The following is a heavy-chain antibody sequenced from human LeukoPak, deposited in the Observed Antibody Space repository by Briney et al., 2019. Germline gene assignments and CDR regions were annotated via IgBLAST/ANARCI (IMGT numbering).Heavy chain of an antibody. CDR2: INHSGST. CDR1: GGSFSGYY. Sequence: SETLSLTCAVYGGSFSGYYWSWIRQPPGKGLEWIGEINHSGSTNYNPSLKSRVTISVDTSKNQFSLKLSSVTAADTAVYYCARHKYDILTGYLRYYFDYWGQGTLVTVSS. D-gene: IGHD3-9*01. CDR3: ARHKYDILTGYLRYYFDY. J-gene: IGHJ4*02. V-gene: IGHV4-34*01.